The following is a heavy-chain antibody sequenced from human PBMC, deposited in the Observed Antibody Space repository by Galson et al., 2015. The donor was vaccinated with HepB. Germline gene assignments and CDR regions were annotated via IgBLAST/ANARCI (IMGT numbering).Heavy chain of an antibody. V-gene: IGHV3-30*03. J-gene: IGHJ4*02. CDR2: ISYDGNNK. CDR3: PRGAGGLDY. Sequence: SLRLSCAASGFTFSSYGMHWVRQAPGKGLEWVAIISYDGNNKYYADSVKGRFTISRDNSKNTLYLQMNSLRPEDTAVYYCPRGAGGLDYWGQGTLVTVSS. CDR1: GFTFSSYG. D-gene: IGHD3-10*01.